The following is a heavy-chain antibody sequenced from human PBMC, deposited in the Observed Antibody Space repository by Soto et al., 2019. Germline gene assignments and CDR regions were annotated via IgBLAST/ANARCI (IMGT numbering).Heavy chain of an antibody. J-gene: IGHJ5*01. D-gene: IGHD4-17*01. V-gene: IGHV3-15*07. CDR3: SSDPVCGDYFNGSFCS. CDR1: GFTFSNAW. CDR2: IKSKTDGGTT. Sequence: EVQLVESGGGLVKPGGSLRLSCAASGFTFSNAWMNWVRQAPGKGLEWVGRIKSKTDGGTTDYAARVKGRFTIASDDSKITLYLQMISEHTLATAVYYCSSDPVCGDYFNGSFCSWG.